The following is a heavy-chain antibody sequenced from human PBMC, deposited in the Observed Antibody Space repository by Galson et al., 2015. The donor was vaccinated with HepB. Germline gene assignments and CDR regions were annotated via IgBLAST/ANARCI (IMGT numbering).Heavy chain of an antibody. CDR1: GFTFSSYG. Sequence: SLRLSCAASGFTFSSYGMHWVRQAPGKGLEWVAVISYDGSNKYYADSVKGRFTISRDNSKNTLYLQMNSLRAEDTAVYYCAKDNYYDSSGPDYWGQGTLVTVSS. CDR3: AKDNYYDSSGPDY. V-gene: IGHV3-30*18. D-gene: IGHD3-22*01. CDR2: ISYDGSNK. J-gene: IGHJ4*02.